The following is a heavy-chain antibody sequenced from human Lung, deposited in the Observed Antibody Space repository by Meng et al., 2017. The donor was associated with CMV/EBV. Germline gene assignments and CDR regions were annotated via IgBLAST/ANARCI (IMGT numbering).Heavy chain of an antibody. D-gene: IGHD1-1*01. CDR1: GFIFSDHW. Sequence: GESLKISCAASGFIFSDHWMHWVRQAPGKGLVWVSRVNGAGTSTNSAESVKGRFVSSRDNAKNTLYLQMSFLRVDDTAVYYCVRDRTSPRRGLFDYWGQGVLVXVSS. CDR2: VNGAGTST. CDR3: VRDRTSPRRGLFDY. J-gene: IGHJ4*02. V-gene: IGHV3-74*01.